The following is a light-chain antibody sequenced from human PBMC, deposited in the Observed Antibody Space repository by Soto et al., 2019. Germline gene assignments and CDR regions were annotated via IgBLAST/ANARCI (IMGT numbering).Light chain of an antibody. J-gene: IGKJ4*01. CDR3: QQLNSYPLT. CDR1: QGISSY. V-gene: IGKV1-9*01. CDR2: AAS. Sequence: DIQLTQSPSFLSASVGDRVTITCRDSQGISSYLAWYQQKPGKAPKLLIYAASTLQSGVPSRFSGSGSGTEVTLTISSLQPEDFATYYGQQLNSYPLTVGGGTKVEIK.